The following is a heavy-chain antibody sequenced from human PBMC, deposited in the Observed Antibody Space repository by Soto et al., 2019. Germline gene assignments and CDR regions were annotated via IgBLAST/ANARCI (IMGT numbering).Heavy chain of an antibody. D-gene: IGHD3-9*01. V-gene: IGHV3-23*01. CDR2: ISGSGGST. J-gene: IGHJ4*02. CDR1: GFTFSSYA. Sequence: PGGSLRLSCAASGFTFSSYAMSWVRQTPGKGLEWVSAISGSGGSTYYADSVKGRFTISRDNSKNTLYLQMNSLRAEDTAVYYCAKDRGRYFDWLLSPGSDNPNYYFDYWGQGTLVTVSS. CDR3: AKDRGRYFDWLLSPGSDNPNYYFDY.